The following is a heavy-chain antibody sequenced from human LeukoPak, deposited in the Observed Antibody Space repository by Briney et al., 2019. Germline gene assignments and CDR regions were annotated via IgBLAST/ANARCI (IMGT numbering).Heavy chain of an antibody. J-gene: IGHJ5*02. CDR1: GYTFTGYY. D-gene: IGHD6-13*01. CDR3: ATDLVSSSWYNWFDP. V-gene: IGHV1-2*02. CDR2: INPNSGGT. Sequence: ASVTVSYKASGYTFTGYYMHWVRQAPGQGLEWMGWINPNSGGTNYAQNFQGRVTMTRDTSISTAYMELSRLRSDDTAMYYCATDLVSSSWYNWFDPWGQGTLVTVSS.